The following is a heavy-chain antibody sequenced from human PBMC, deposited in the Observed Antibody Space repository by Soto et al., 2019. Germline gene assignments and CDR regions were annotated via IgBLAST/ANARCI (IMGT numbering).Heavy chain of an antibody. Sequence: QPGGSLRLSCAASGFIFSNYVMSWVRQAPGKGLEWVSSISDSGGTSYYADSVKGRFTISRDNSKNTLYLQMTSLRAEDTAIHYCAKDPTGWVYGDYVEYLEFSGQGILVTVSS. CDR2: ISDSGGTS. V-gene: IGHV3-23*01. D-gene: IGHD4-17*01. J-gene: IGHJ4*02. CDR3: AKDPTGWVYGDYVEYLEF. CDR1: GFIFSNYV.